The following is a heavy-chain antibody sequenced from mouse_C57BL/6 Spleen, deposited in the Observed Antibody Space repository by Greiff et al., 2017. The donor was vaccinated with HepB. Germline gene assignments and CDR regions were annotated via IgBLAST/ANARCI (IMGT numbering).Heavy chain of an antibody. Sequence: EVHLVESGGGLVQPGGSLSLSCAASGFTFTDYYMSWVRQPPGKALEWLGFIRNKANGYTTEYSASVKGRFTISRDNSQSILYLQMNALRAEDSATYYCARIYYDSYYFDYWGQGTTLTVSS. CDR2: IRNKANGYTT. CDR1: GFTFTDYY. V-gene: IGHV7-3*01. J-gene: IGHJ2*01. CDR3: ARIYYDSYYFDY. D-gene: IGHD2-4*01.